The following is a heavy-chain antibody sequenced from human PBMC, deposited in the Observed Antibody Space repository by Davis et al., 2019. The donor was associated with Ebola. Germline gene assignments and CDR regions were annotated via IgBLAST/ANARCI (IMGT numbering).Heavy chain of an antibody. Sequence: GGSLRLSCAASGFTFSSHAMSWVRQAPGQGLEWVSAIRGSGSTTYYADSVKGRFTISRDNSKNTLYLQMNSLRAEDTAVYYCARGIGGNNGYWGQGTLVTVSS. V-gene: IGHV3-23*01. CDR2: IRGSGSTT. J-gene: IGHJ4*02. CDR1: GFTFSSHA. D-gene: IGHD1/OR15-1a*01. CDR3: ARGIGGNNGY.